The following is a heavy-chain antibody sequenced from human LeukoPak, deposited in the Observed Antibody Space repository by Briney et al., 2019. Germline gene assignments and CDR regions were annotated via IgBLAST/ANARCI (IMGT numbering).Heavy chain of an antibody. V-gene: IGHV3-30*02. CDR3: AKDGVPSRWFGRNYFDY. CDR2: IRYDGSKK. J-gene: IGHJ4*02. Sequence: GGSLRLSCAAPGFTFSSYGMHWVRQAPGKGLEWVAFIRYDGSKKYNADSVKGRFTISRDNSKNTLYLQMNSLRAEDTAVYYCAKDGVPSRWFGRNYFDYWGQGTLVTVSS. CDR1: GFTFSSYG. D-gene: IGHD3-10*01.